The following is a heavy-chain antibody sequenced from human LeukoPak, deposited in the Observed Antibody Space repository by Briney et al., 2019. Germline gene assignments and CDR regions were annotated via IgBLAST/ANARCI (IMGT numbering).Heavy chain of an antibody. CDR3: AGDRGFGEGINWFDP. V-gene: IGHV3-48*03. CDR2: ISDSGNTI. J-gene: IGHJ5*02. CDR1: AFTLSSRE. Sequence: GGSLRLSCEGSAFTLSSREMNWVRQAPGKGLEWVAYISDSGNTIFYAASVKGRFTISRDNAKNSLFLQMNSLSAEDSAIYYCAGDRGFGEGINWFDPWGQGTLVTVS. D-gene: IGHD3-10*01.